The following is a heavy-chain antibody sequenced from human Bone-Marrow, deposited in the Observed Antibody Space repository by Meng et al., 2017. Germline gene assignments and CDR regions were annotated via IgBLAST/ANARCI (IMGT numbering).Heavy chain of an antibody. J-gene: IGHJ4*02. CDR3: ATGAAAADH. CDR1: GLSFTDAW. D-gene: IGHD6-13*01. Sequence: GGSLRLSCVASGLSFTDAWISWVRQAPGKGLEWVGRIKRNSDSGTIDYAAPVKGRFTISRDDSKNTLYLQMDSLITEDTAVYFCATGAAAADHWGQGTLVTVSS. CDR2: IKRNSDSGTI. V-gene: IGHV3-15*01.